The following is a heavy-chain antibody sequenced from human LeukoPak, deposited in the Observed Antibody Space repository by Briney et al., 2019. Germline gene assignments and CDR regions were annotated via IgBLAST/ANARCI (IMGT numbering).Heavy chain of an antibody. J-gene: IGHJ6*02. CDR3: ASRTGTLQLYYYYYGMDV. Sequence: SETLSLTCAVYGGSFNNYYWTWIRQPPGKRLEWIGEIKPRGSTNYNPSLKSRVTISVDTSKNQFSLKLSSVTAADTAVYYCASRTGTLQLYYYYYGMDVWGQGTTVTVSS. CDR2: IKPRGST. CDR1: GGSFNNYY. V-gene: IGHV4-34*01. D-gene: IGHD1-1*01.